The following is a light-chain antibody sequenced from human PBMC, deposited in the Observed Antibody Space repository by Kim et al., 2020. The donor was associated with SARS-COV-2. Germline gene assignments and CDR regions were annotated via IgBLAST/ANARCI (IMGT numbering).Light chain of an antibody. V-gene: IGLV1-47*01. CDR1: SSNIGSNY. CDR3: AAWDDSLSGWV. CDR2: RNN. Sequence: GQRFTVSCSGSSSNIGSNYVYWYQQRPGTAPKHLIYRNNQRPSGVPDRFSGSKSGTSASLAISGLRSEDEADYYCAAWDDSLSGWVFGGGTQLTVL. J-gene: IGLJ3*02.